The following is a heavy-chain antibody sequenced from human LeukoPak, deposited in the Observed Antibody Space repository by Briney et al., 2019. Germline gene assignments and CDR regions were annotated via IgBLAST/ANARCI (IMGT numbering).Heavy chain of an antibody. V-gene: IGHV1-18*01. J-gene: IGHJ3*02. CDR3: ARDLGAQSIDAFDI. CDR2: ISAYNGNT. CDR1: GYTFTSYA. Sequence: ASVKVSCKASGYTFTSYAMHWVRQAPGQRLEWMGWISAYNGNTNYAQKLQGRVTMTTDTSTSTAYMELRSLRSDDTAVYYCARDLGAQSIDAFDIWGQGTMVTVSS.